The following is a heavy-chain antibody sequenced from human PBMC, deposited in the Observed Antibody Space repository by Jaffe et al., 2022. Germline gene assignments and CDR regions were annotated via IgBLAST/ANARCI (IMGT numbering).Heavy chain of an antibody. D-gene: IGHD2-15*01. J-gene: IGHJ4*02. CDR1: GFTFSSYW. CDR2: IRQDGGAT. V-gene: IGHV3-7*01. CDR3: ARVNRGYCGGDNCYYFDY. Sequence: EVKLVESGGGLVQPGGSLRLSCAGSGFTFSSYWMNWVRQPPGKGLEWVANIRQDGGATFHVDSVKGRFTISRDNTGNSLYLQMNSLRAEDTAVYYCARVNRGYCGGDNCYYFDYWGQGTLVTVSS.